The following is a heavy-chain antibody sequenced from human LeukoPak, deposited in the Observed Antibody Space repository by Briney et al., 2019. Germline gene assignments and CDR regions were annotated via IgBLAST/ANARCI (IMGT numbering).Heavy chain of an antibody. J-gene: IGHJ3*02. CDR3: ARVGDEIAFDI. V-gene: IGHV3-30*04. CDR1: GFTFSSYA. Sequence: QPGGSLRLSCAASGFTFSSYAMHWVRQAPGKGLEWVAVISYDGSNKYYADSVKGRFTISGDTSNKIVYLQMNSLRTEDMAVYYCARVGDEIAFDIWGQGTMVTVSS. CDR2: ISYDGSNK. D-gene: IGHD4-17*01.